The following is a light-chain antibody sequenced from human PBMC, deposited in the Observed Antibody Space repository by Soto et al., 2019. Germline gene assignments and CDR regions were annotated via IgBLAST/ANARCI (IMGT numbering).Light chain of an antibody. Sequence: QAVVTQPPSVSGAPGQRVTISCTGSSSNIGAGYDVHWYQRLPGTAPKLLISNNNNRPSGVPDRFSGSKSGTSASLAITGLQAEDEADYYCQSYDSSRSVVFGGGTKLTVL. CDR1: SSNIGAGYD. V-gene: IGLV1-40*01. CDR2: NNN. CDR3: QSYDSSRSVV. J-gene: IGLJ2*01.